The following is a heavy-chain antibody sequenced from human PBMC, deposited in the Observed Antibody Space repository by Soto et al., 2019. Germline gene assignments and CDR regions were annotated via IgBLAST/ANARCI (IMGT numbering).Heavy chain of an antibody. CDR3: ARDFRSSGYSYGHDY. V-gene: IGHV4-59*01. Sequence: QVQLKESGPGLVKPSETLSLTCTVSGGSISSYYWSWIRQPPGKGLESIGYIYYSGTTDYNPSLKSRVTMSVDTSKNQFSLKLSSVTAADTAVYYCARDFRSSGYSYGHDYWGQGTLVTVSS. CDR2: IYYSGTT. D-gene: IGHD5-18*01. J-gene: IGHJ4*02. CDR1: GGSISSYY.